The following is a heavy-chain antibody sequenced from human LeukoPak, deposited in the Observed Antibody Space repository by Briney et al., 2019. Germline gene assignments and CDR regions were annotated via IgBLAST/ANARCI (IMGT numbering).Heavy chain of an antibody. CDR2: INHSGST. J-gene: IGHJ4*02. D-gene: IGHD5-12*01. CDR3: ARGSNDGYETFDY. V-gene: IGHV4-34*01. Sequence: PSETLSLTCAVYGGSFSGYYWSWIRQPPGKGLVWIGEINHSGSTNYNPSLKSRVTISVDTSKNQFSLKLSSVTAADTAVYYCARGSNDGYETFDYWGQGTLVTVSS. CDR1: GGSFSGYY.